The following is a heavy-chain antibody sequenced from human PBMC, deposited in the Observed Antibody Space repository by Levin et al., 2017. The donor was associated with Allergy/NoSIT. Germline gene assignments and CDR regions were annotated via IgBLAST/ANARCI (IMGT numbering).Heavy chain of an antibody. V-gene: IGHV4-39*01. CDR2: ILFGGTT. J-gene: IGHJ4*02. CDR1: GDSFSSHTNS. D-gene: IGHD3-16*01. CDR3: ARLRGGAQVWEY. Sequence: SETLSLTCTVSGDSFSSHTNSWGWIRQAPGKGLEWTGTILFGGTTYSNPSLGGRVSVSLDASKHTFFLNLRSVTTADTAVYYCARLRGGAQVWEYWGQGALVTVSS.